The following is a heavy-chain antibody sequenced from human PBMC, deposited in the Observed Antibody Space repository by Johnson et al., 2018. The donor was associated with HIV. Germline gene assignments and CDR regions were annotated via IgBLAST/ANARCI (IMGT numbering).Heavy chain of an antibody. J-gene: IGHJ3*02. CDR2: ISHDGSDK. CDR1: GFTFSSYG. Sequence: QVQLVESGGRVVQPGRSLRLSCAASGFTFSSYGMHWVRQAPGKGLEWVAVISHDGSDKNYADSVKGRFTISRDNSKSTLILQMNGLKDEDTAIYYCARELRGPDAFDIWGQGTMVTVSS. V-gene: IGHV3-30*03. CDR3: ARELRGPDAFDI.